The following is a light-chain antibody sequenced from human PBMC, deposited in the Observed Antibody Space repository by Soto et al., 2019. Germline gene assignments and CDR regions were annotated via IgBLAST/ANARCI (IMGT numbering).Light chain of an antibody. CDR2: ENN. CDR3: GTWDKSLSAGV. Sequence: QSVLTQPPSASGTPGQRVTISCSGSSPVIGSNYVSWYQQLPGTAPKLLIYENNKRPSGIPDRFSGSKSGTSATLGITGLQTGXEADYYCGTWDKSLSAGVFGGGTKLTVL. J-gene: IGLJ3*02. CDR1: SPVIGSNY. V-gene: IGLV1-51*01.